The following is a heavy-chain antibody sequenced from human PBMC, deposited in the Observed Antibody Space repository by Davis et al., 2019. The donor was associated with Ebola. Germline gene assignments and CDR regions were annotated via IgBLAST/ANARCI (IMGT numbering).Heavy chain of an antibody. Sequence: SVKVSCKASGGTFSSYAISWVRQAPGQGLEWMGGIIPIFGTANYAQKFQGRVTITADESTSTAYMELSSLRSEDTAVYYCARVSPVVAAIPDRWFDPWGQGTLVTVSS. CDR3: ARVSPVVAAIPDRWFDP. V-gene: IGHV1-69*13. CDR1: GGTFSSYA. J-gene: IGHJ5*02. CDR2: IIPIFGTA. D-gene: IGHD2-15*01.